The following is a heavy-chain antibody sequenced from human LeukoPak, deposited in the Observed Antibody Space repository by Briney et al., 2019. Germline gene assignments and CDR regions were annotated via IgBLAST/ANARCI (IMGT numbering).Heavy chain of an antibody. CDR1: GYTFTGYY. V-gene: IGHV1-2*04. CDR2: INPNSGGT. CDR3: ARAEHAAGTPGPGGYYGMDV. J-gene: IGHJ6*02. D-gene: IGHD6-13*01. Sequence: GASVKVSCKASGYTFTGYYMHWVRQAPGQGLEWMGWINPNSGGTNYAQKFQGWVTMTRDTSISTAYMELSRLRSDDTAVYYCARAEHAAGTPGPGGYYGMDVWGQGTTVTVSS.